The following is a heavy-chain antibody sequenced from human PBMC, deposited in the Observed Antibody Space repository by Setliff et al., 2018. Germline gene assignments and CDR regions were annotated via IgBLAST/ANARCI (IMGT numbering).Heavy chain of an antibody. Sequence: LSLTCTVSGYSISSGYYWGWIRQPPGKGLEWVSYIGESGNNIHYADSVKGRFTISRDNAKNSLYLQMNSLRAEDTAVYYCARVGSKPQLGWFDPWGQGTLVTVSS. V-gene: IGHV3-11*04. D-gene: IGHD1-26*01. CDR3: ARVGSKPQLGWFDP. J-gene: IGHJ5*02. CDR1: GYSISSGYY. CDR2: IGESGNNI.